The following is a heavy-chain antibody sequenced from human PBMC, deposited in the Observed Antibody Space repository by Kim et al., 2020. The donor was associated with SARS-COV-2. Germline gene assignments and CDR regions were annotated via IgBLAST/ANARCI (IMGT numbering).Heavy chain of an antibody. CDR2: ISWNSGSI. V-gene: IGHV3-9*01. J-gene: IGHJ4*02. CDR3: AKDKAPGAVAGFPIYYFDY. D-gene: IGHD6-19*01. Sequence: GGSLRLSCAASGFTFDDYAMHWVRQAPGKGLEWVSGISWNSGSIGYADSVKGRFTISRDNAKNSLYLQMNSLRAEDTALYYCAKDKAPGAVAGFPIYYFDYWGQGTLVTVSS. CDR1: GFTFDDYA.